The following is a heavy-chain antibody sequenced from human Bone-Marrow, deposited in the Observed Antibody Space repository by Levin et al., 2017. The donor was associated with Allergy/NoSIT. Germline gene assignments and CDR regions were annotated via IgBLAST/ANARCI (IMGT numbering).Heavy chain of an antibody. J-gene: IGHJ6*04. Sequence: GGSLRLSCKASGFSFSDYFFHWVRQAPGQGLEWMGRINPNSGGTMFSQKFQGRVSMTRDTSITTAYMEVSSLRSDDTAVYFCARDYDFWSGYPRANLDVWGKGTTVTVSP. CDR3: ARDYDFWSGYPRANLDV. V-gene: IGHV1-2*06. CDR1: GFSFSDYF. D-gene: IGHD3-3*01. CDR2: INPNSGGT.